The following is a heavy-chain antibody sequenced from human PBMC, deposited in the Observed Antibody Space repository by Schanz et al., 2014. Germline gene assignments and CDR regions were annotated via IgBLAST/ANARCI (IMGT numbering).Heavy chain of an antibody. D-gene: IGHD2-2*01. CDR3: AKDSTHIDIVLVPTAIDY. J-gene: IGHJ4*02. V-gene: IGHV3-66*02. CDR2: ISASGGST. Sequence: VQLLQFGGGVVQPGRSLRLSCAVSGFTVSSNHMSWVRQAPGKGLEWVSTISASGGSTYYADSVKGRFTISRDNSKNTLYLHMNTLRSEDTAVYYCAKDSTHIDIVLVPTAIDYWGQGTLVTVSS. CDR1: GFTVSSNH.